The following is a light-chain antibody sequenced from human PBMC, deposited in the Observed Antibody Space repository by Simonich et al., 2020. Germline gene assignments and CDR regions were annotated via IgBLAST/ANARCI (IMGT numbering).Light chain of an antibody. J-gene: IGKJ4*01. CDR2: EAT. V-gene: IGKV5-2*01. CDR3: QQYYSTPLT. Sequence: ETTLTQSPAFMSATPGDKVNISCKASQNIDDDINWYQQKPGEAAIFIIQEATTLVPGIPPRFSGSGSGTDFTLTISSLQAEDVAVYYFQQYYSTPLTFGGGTKVEIK. CDR1: QNIDDD.